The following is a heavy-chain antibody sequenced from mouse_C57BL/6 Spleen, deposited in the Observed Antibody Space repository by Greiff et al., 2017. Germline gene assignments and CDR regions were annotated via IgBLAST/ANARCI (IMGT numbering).Heavy chain of an antibody. CDR3: ARGVYDGYYRAMDY. Sequence: QVPLQQPGAELVKPGASVKMSCKASGYTFTSYWITWVKQRSGQGLEWIGDIYPGSGSTNYNEKFKSKATLTVDTSSSTAYMQLSSLTSEDSAVYYCARGVYDGYYRAMDYWGQGTSVTVSS. D-gene: IGHD2-3*01. V-gene: IGHV1-55*01. CDR2: IYPGSGST. J-gene: IGHJ4*01. CDR1: GYTFTSYW.